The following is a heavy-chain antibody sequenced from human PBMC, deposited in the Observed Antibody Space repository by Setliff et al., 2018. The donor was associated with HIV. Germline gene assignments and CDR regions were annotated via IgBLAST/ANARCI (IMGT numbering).Heavy chain of an antibody. Sequence: GASVKVSCKVSGGIFDSYAINWVRQAPGQGLEWMGWINPNSGDTGYAQKFQGRVIMTRNTSISTAYMELTSLRSEDTAVFYCVRDQGGGNLDYWGQGTLVTVSS. V-gene: IGHV1-8*02. CDR2: INPNSGDT. CDR3: VRDQGGGNLDY. D-gene: IGHD2-2*01. J-gene: IGHJ4*02. CDR1: GGIFDSYA.